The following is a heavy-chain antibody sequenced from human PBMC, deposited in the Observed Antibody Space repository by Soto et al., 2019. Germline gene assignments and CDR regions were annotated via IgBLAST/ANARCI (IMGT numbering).Heavy chain of an antibody. CDR2: IKQDGSEK. CDR3: ARSPREDFWSGYGGFWD. J-gene: IGHJ4*02. CDR1: GFTFSSYW. D-gene: IGHD3-3*01. V-gene: IGHV3-7*01. Sequence: EVQLVESGGGLVQPGGSLRLSCAASGFTFSSYWMSWVRQAPGKGLEWVANIKQDGSEKYYVDSVKGRFTISRDNAKNSLYLQMNSLRAEDTAVYYCARSPREDFWSGYGGFWDWGQGTLVTVSS.